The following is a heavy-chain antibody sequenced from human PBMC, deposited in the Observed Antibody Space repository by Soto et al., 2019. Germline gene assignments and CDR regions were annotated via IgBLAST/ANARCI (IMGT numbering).Heavy chain of an antibody. V-gene: IGHV1-69*02. J-gene: IGHJ6*02. CDR2: IIPILGIA. Sequence: QVQLVQSGAEVKKPGSSVKVSCKASGGTFSSYTISWVRQAPGQGLEWMGRIIPILGIANYAQKFQGRVTITADKSTSTAYMELRSLRSEDTAVYYCAGIAAAGHYYYYGMDVWGQGTTVTVSS. D-gene: IGHD6-13*01. CDR3: AGIAAAGHYYYYGMDV. CDR1: GGTFSSYT.